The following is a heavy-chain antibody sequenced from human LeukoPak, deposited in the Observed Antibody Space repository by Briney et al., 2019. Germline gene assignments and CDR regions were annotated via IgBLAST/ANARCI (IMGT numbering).Heavy chain of an antibody. CDR3: ARASWYPLTGYYKLDY. J-gene: IGHJ4*02. CDR2: TYYRSKWYN. CDR1: GDSVSSNSAA. D-gene: IGHD6-13*01. Sequence: SQTLSLTCAISGDSVSSNSAAWNWIRQSPSRGLERLGRTYYRSKWYNDYAVSVKSRITINPDTSKNQFSLQLNSVTPEDTAVYYCARASWYPLTGYYKLDYWGQGTLVTVSS. V-gene: IGHV6-1*01.